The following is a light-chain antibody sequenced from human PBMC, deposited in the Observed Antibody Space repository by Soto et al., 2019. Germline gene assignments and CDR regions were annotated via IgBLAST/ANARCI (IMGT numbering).Light chain of an antibody. CDR3: SSYTSSSTGV. V-gene: IGLV2-14*01. CDR1: SSDVGGYNY. CDR2: EVS. Sequence: QSALTQPASVSGSPGQSITISFTGTSSDVGGYNYVSWYQQHPRKAPKLMIYEVSKRPSGVSNRFSGSKSGNTASLTISGLQAEDESDYYCSSYTSSSTGVFGTGTKVTVL. J-gene: IGLJ1*01.